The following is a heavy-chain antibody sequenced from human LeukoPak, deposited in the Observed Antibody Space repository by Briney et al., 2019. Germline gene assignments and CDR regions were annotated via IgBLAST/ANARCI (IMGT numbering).Heavy chain of an antibody. CDR2: ISWNSGSI. J-gene: IGHJ4*02. D-gene: IGHD6-13*01. V-gene: IGHV3-9*03. CDR1: GFTFDDYA. Sequence: PGGSLRLSCAASGFTFDDYAMHWVRQAPGKGLEWVSGISWNSGSIGYADSVKGRFTISRDNAKNSLYLQMNSLRAEDMALYYCAKGGIAAAGPFDYWGQGTLVTVSS. CDR3: AKGGIAAAGPFDY.